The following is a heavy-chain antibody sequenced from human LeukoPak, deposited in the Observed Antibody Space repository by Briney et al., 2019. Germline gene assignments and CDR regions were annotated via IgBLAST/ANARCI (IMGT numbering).Heavy chain of an antibody. CDR1: GFTFSSYA. Sequence: GGSLRLSCAASGFTFSSYAMHWVRQAPGKGLEWVAVISYDGSNKYYADSVKGRFTISRDNSKNTLYLQMNSLRAEDTAVYYCARAAGFSPSWRNLFDPWGQGTLVTVSS. J-gene: IGHJ5*02. CDR3: ARAAGFSPSWRNLFDP. CDR2: ISYDGSNK. D-gene: IGHD2-2*01. V-gene: IGHV3-30-3*01.